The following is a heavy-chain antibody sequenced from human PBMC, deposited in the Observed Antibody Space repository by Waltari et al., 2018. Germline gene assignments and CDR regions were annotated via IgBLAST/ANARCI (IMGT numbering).Heavy chain of an antibody. CDR2: IWYDGSNK. J-gene: IGHJ3*02. V-gene: IGHV3-33*01. CDR3: ARGDGGSGLGASDI. CDR1: GFTFTNHG. D-gene: IGHD3-3*01. Sequence: QVQLVESGGGVVQSGRSLRLSCVWSGFTFTNHGMNWVRQAPGKGLEWVAVIWYDGSNKKYVDSVKGRFTISRDNSKNTMYLEMNRLRAEDTAVYFCARGDGGSGLGASDIWGQGTMVTVSS.